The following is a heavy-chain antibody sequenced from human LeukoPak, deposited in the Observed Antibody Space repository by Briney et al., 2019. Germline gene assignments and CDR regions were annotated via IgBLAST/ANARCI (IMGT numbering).Heavy chain of an antibody. V-gene: IGHV2-5*01. D-gene: IGHD5-12*01. J-gene: IGHJ4*02. CDR3: AHSKRLRWPDY. CDR2: IYWNDDK. CDR1: GFSLSTSGVG. Sequence: SGPTLANPTQTLTLTCTSSGFSLSTSGVGVGWIRRPPGKALEWLALIYWNDDKRYSPSLKSRLTITKDTSKNQVVLTMTNMDPVDTATYYCAHSKRLRWPDYWGQGTLVTVSS.